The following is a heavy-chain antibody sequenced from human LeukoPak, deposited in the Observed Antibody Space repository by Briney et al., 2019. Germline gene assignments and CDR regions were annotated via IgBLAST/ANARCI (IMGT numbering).Heavy chain of an antibody. J-gene: IGHJ3*02. CDR2: IFYSGST. V-gene: IGHV4-39*07. CDR1: GGSISTSNYY. CDR3: ARERGMIYGGLDAFDI. D-gene: IGHD4-23*01. Sequence: PSETLSLTCTVSGGSISTSNYYWGWVRQPPGKGLEWIGNIFYSGSTNYNPSLKSRVTISVDTSKNQFSLKLSSVTAADTAVYYCARERGMIYGGLDAFDIWGQGAMVTVSS.